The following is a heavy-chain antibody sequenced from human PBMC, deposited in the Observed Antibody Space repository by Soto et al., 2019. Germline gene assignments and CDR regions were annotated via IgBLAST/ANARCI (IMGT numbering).Heavy chain of an antibody. CDR2: IRYDGSIT. CDR1: GFTFSRYG. J-gene: IGHJ4*02. Sequence: GGSLRLSCVASGFTFSRYGMHWVRQAPGKGLEWVAVIRYDGSITYYADSVKGRFTISRDDSRDTLHLQVNSLRAEDTAVYYCARVEGDCTGRGCHGDYWGQGTLVTVSS. CDR3: ARVEGDCTGRGCHGDY. V-gene: IGHV3-33*01. D-gene: IGHD2-8*02.